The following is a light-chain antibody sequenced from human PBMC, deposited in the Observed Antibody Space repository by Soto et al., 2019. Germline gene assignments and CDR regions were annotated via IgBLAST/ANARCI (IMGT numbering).Light chain of an antibody. CDR2: GAS. V-gene: IGKV3-20*01. J-gene: IGKJ2*01. CDR3: QQYSGSPNT. Sequence: EIVLTQSPGTLSLSPGERATLSCRASQSVSSSYLAWYQQKPGQAPRLLIYGASSRATGIPDRFSGSGSGTDFTLTISRLEPEDFAVYYCQQYSGSPNTFGQGTKLAIK. CDR1: QSVSSSY.